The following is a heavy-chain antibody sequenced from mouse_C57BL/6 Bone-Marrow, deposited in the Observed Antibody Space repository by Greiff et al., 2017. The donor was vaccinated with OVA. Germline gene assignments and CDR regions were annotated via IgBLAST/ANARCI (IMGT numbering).Heavy chain of an antibody. Sequence: QVQLKESGPGLVQPSQSLPITCTVSGFSLTSYGVHWVRQSPGKGLEWLGVIWRGGSTDYNAAFMSRLSITKDNSKSQVFFKMNSLQADDTAIYYCAKNKGNRGFRGFAYWGQGTLVTVSA. J-gene: IGHJ3*01. D-gene: IGHD2-14*01. CDR2: IWRGGST. CDR1: GFSLTSYG. V-gene: IGHV2-5*01. CDR3: AKNKGNRGFRGFAY.